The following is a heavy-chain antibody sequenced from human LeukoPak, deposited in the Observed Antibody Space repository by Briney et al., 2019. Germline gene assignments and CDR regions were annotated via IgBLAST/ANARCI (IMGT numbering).Heavy chain of an antibody. V-gene: IGHV1-2*02. CDR2: INPNSGGT. CDR3: ARDYGDGYNLYYFDY. D-gene: IGHD5-24*01. Sequence: ASVKVSCKASGYTFTGYYMHWVRQAPGQGLEWMGWINPNSGGTNYAQKFQGRVTMTRDTSISTAYMELSRLRSDDTAVYYCARDYGDGYNLYYFDYWGQGTLVTVSS. CDR1: GYTFTGYY. J-gene: IGHJ4*02.